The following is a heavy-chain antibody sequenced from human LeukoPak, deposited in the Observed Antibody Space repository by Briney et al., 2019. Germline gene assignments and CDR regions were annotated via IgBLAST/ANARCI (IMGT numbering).Heavy chain of an antibody. CDR2: ISDDGSNK. Sequence: GGSLRLSCAASGFTLSNYAMYWVRQAPGKGLEWVAVISDDGSNKYYADSVKGRFTISRDNSKNTLYLQMNSLRAEDTAVYYCARGGAAGTNFDYWGQGTLVTVSS. D-gene: IGHD6-13*01. CDR3: ARGGAAGTNFDY. CDR1: GFTLSNYA. V-gene: IGHV3-30*04. J-gene: IGHJ4*02.